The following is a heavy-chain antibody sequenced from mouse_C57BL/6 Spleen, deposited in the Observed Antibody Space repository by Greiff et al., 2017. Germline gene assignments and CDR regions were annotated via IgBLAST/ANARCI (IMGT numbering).Heavy chain of an antibody. CDR1: GYAFSSSW. Sequence: VQLQQSGAELVKPGASVKISCKASGYAFSSSWMNWVKQRPGKGLEWIGQIYPGDGDTNYNGKFKGKATLTADKSSSTAYMQLSSLTSEDSAVYFCARSGYGSGYAMDYWGQGTSVTVSS. D-gene: IGHD2-2*01. CDR2: IYPGDGDT. V-gene: IGHV1-80*01. CDR3: ARSGYGSGYAMDY. J-gene: IGHJ4*01.